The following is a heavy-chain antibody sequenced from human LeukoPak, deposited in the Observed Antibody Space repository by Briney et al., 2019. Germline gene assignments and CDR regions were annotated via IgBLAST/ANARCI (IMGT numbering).Heavy chain of an antibody. J-gene: IGHJ2*01. CDR1: GFTFGTYTFSSYA. V-gene: IGHV3-23*01. CDR2: ISGSGGST. D-gene: IGHD3-22*01. CDR3: VKGGSYDSSGYPTWYFDL. Sequence: PGGSLRLSCAPSGFTFGTYTFSSYAMSWVRQAPGKGLEWVSAISGSGGSTYYADSVKGRFTVSRDNPKNTLYLQINSLRAEDTAVYYCVKGGSYDSSGYPTWYFDLWGRGTLVTVSS.